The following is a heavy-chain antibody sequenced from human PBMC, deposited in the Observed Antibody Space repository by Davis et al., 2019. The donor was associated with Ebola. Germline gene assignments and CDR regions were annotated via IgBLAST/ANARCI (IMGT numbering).Heavy chain of an antibody. Sequence: SESLSLSCAVYGGSFSGYYWSWIRQPPGKGLEWIGEINHSGSTNYNPSLKSRVTISVDTSKNQFSLKLSSVTAADTAVYYCARGYSSWFDPWGQGTLVTVSS. CDR2: INHSGST. CDR3: ARGYSSWFDP. J-gene: IGHJ5*02. CDR1: GGSFSGYY. D-gene: IGHD6-19*01. V-gene: IGHV4-34*01.